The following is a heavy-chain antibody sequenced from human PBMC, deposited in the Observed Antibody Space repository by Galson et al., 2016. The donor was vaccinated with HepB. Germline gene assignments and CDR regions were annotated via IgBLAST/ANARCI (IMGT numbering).Heavy chain of an antibody. V-gene: IGHV4-34*01. Sequence: ETLSLTCAVYGGSYSGYFCTWIRQSPGKGLEWIGEINHSGDTNYDPSLKSRVTISADTSNHQFSLKLTSVTAADTAVYFCARPSPFDSTGLAFDIWGQGTLVTVSS. CDR2: INHSGDT. CDR3: ARPSPFDSTGLAFDI. J-gene: IGHJ4*02. D-gene: IGHD3-22*01. CDR1: GGSYSGYF.